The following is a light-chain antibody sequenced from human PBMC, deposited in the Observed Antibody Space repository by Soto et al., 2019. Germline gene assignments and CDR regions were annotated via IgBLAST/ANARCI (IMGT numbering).Light chain of an antibody. Sequence: IVLTQSPGTLSLSPGEIATLSCRASQSVSNNYLAWYQQKPGQAPRLLIYGASNRATGIPDRFSGSGSGTDFTLTISSLEPEDFAVYYCQQRSNWPATFGQGTKVDIK. V-gene: IGKV3D-20*02. J-gene: IGKJ1*01. CDR1: QSVSNNY. CDR2: GAS. CDR3: QQRSNWPAT.